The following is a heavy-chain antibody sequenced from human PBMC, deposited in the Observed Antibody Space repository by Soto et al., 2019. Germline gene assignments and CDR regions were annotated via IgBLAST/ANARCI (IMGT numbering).Heavy chain of an antibody. CDR3: AKGGCYGSASRSDC. CDR1: GFTMSGVD. D-gene: IGHD6-25*01. V-gene: IGHV3-30*18. CDR2: MSYDGSRQ. Sequence: QVQLVESGGGVVQPGRSLRLSCAASGFTMSGVDMHWVRQAPGKGLEWVAVMSYDGSRQYYADSVEGRFTISRDNSKTTLYLKMDSLSTEETAVYYCAKGGCYGSASRSDCWGQGTLVTVSS. J-gene: IGHJ4*02.